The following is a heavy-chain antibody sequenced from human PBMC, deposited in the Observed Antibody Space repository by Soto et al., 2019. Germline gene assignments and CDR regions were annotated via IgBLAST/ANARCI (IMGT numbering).Heavy chain of an antibody. J-gene: IGHJ4*02. CDR3: GGELAMGN. CDR2: ISRDGNTK. V-gene: IGHV3-30*03. Sequence: QVQLVESGGGVVQPGRSLRLSCAASGFTLSNNGMHRVRHAPGKGLEWVAVISRDGNTKFYADSVKGRFAISKDSSENTLYLQMNSLSLEDTAVYFCGGELAMGNWGQGTLVTVSS. CDR1: GFTLSNNG.